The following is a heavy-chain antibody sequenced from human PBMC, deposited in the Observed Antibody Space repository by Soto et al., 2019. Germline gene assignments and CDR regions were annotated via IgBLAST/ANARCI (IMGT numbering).Heavy chain of an antibody. CDR2: IYWDDDK. CDR1: GFSLSTSGVG. V-gene: IGHV2-5*02. Sequence: SGPTLVNPTETVTLTCTFSGFSLSTSGVGVGWIRQPPGKALEWFTFIYWDDDKRYSPSLRSRLTIRKDTSRNQVVLTMTNMDPVDTATYFCAHRRIGVSQWNYGDFDYWGQGTLVTVSS. D-gene: IGHD1-7*01. J-gene: IGHJ4*02. CDR3: AHRRIGVSQWNYGDFDY.